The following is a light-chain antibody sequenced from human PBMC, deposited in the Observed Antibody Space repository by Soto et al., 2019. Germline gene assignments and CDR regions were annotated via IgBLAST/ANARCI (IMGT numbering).Light chain of an antibody. Sequence: DIQMTQSPASLSASVGDRVTISGRASQSIGRNLNWYQQKPGKAPTLLMFTSSNLQSGVPSRFSGSGSGTDFILTIRSLQPEDFATYYCQQSYSTPRINCGQGTRRAIK. J-gene: IGKJ5*01. CDR2: TSS. CDR3: QQSYSTPRIN. CDR1: QSIGRN. V-gene: IGKV1-39*01.